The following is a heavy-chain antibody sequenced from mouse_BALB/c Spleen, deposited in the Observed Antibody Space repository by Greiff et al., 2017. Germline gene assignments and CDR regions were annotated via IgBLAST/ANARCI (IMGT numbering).Heavy chain of an antibody. CDR2: IYPSDSYT. CDR1: GYTFTSYW. Sequence: VQLQQSGAELVRPGASVKLSCKASGYTFTSYWINWVKQRPGQGLEWIGNIYPSDSYTNYNQKFKDKATLTVDKSSSTAYMQLSSPTSEDSAVYYCTRSGLSGNYGGDYWGQGTTLTVSS. J-gene: IGHJ2*01. CDR3: TRSGLSGNYGGDY. D-gene: IGHD2-1*01. V-gene: IGHV1-69*02.